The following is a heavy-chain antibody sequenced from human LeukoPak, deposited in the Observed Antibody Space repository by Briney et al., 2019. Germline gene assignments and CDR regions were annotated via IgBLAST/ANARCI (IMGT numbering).Heavy chain of an antibody. CDR2: VYYSGRT. CDR1: GGSVSSDSYY. D-gene: IGHD3-22*01. V-gene: IGHV4-61*01. Sequence: SETLSLTCTVSGGSVSSDSYYWTWIRQPPGKGLEWIGYVYYSGRTNYNPTLKSRVTISVDTSKNQFSLRLNSVTAADTALYYCVRETATSYYDSAGYYRQTEVFDVWGQGTKVTVPS. CDR3: VRETATSYYDSAGYYRQTEVFDV. J-gene: IGHJ3*01.